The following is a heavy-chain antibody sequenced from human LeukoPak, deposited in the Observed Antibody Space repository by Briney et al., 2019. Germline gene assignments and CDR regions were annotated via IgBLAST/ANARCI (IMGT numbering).Heavy chain of an antibody. CDR3: ARGPTDYGDYTVYYFDY. V-gene: IGHV4-59*01. CDR2: TYYSGSA. CDR1: GGSISSYY. D-gene: IGHD4-17*01. J-gene: IGHJ4*02. Sequence: SETLSLTCAVSGGSISSYYWSWIRQPPGKGLEWIGYTYYSGSANYSPSLKSRVTMSVDTSKNQFSLRLSSVTAADTAVYYCARGPTDYGDYTVYYFDYWGQGTLVTVSS.